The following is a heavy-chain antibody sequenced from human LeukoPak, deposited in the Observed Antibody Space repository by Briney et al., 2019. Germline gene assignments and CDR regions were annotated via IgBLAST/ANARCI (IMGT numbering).Heavy chain of an antibody. Sequence: GGALRLSCTASGFTFSSYPMYWVRQAPGKGLEWVSAISGDGKSTYYAESMKGRFTLSRDNSKDTLYLQMNSLRAEDTAVYYCASSRVYGSHDYWGQGTLATVSS. J-gene: IGHJ4*02. V-gene: IGHV3-23*01. CDR2: ISGDGKST. CDR3: ASSRVYGSHDY. D-gene: IGHD3-10*01. CDR1: GFTFSSYP.